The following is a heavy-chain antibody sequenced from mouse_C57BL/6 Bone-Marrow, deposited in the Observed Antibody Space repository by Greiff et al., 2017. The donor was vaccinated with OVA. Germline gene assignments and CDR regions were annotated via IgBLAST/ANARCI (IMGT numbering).Heavy chain of an antibody. Sequence: EVQLQQSGPELVKPGASVKISCKASGYTFTDYYMNWVKQSHGKSLEWIGDINPNNGGTSYNQKFKGKATLTVDKSSSTAYMELRSLTSEDSAVYYCARWDYDGVDYWGQGTSVTVSS. CDR2: INPNNGGT. CDR3: ARWDYDGVDY. V-gene: IGHV1-26*01. CDR1: GYTFTDYY. D-gene: IGHD2-4*01. J-gene: IGHJ4*01.